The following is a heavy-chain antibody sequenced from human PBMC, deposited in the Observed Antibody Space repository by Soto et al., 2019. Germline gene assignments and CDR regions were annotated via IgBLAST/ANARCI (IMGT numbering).Heavy chain of an antibody. CDR1: GGSISSYY. CDR2: IYYSGST. J-gene: IGHJ4*02. D-gene: IGHD3-22*01. CDR3: ARTTYYYDSSGYYGYYFDY. Sequence: SETLSLTCTVSGGSISSYYWSWIRQPPGKGVEWIGYIYYSGSTNYNPSLKSRVTISVDTSKNQFSLKLSSVTAADTAVYYCARTTYYYDSSGYYGYYFDYWGQGTLVTVSS. V-gene: IGHV4-59*01.